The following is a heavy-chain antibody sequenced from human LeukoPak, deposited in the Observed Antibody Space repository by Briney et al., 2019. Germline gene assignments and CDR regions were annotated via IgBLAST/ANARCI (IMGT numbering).Heavy chain of an antibody. CDR3: AILADIVATIDYFDY. J-gene: IGHJ4*02. D-gene: IGHD5-12*01. CDR2: ISYDGSNK. Sequence: GGSLRLSCAASGFTFSNYAMHWVRQAPGKGLEWVAVISYDGSNKYYADSVKGRFTISRDNAKNSLYLQMNSLRAEDTAVYYCAILADIVATIDYFDYWGQGTLVTVSS. CDR1: GFTFSNYA. V-gene: IGHV3-30-3*01.